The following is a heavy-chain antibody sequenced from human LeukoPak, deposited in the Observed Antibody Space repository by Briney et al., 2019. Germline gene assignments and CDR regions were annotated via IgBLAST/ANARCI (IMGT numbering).Heavy chain of an antibody. CDR3: ARAAGSGPYYMDV. D-gene: IGHD3-10*01. Sequence: GGSLRLSCAASGFTFSSYWMSWVRQAPGKGLEWVSSISSSSSYIYYADSVKGRFTISRDNAKNSLYLQMNSLRAEDTAVYYCARAAGSGPYYMDVWGKGTTVTVSS. V-gene: IGHV3-21*01. J-gene: IGHJ6*03. CDR1: GFTFSSYW. CDR2: ISSSSSYI.